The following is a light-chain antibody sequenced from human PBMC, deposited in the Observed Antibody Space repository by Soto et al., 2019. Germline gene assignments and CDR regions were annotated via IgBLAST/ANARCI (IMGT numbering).Light chain of an antibody. V-gene: IGKV3-15*01. CDR2: GAS. Sequence: EIVMTQSPATLSVCPGERASLSCRASQNVSSNLAWYQQKPGQAPRLLIYGASTRATGIPARFSGSGSGTEFTLTISSLQSEDFAVYYCQQYNNWLTFGGGTKVEIK. CDR1: QNVSSN. CDR3: QQYNNWLT. J-gene: IGKJ4*01.